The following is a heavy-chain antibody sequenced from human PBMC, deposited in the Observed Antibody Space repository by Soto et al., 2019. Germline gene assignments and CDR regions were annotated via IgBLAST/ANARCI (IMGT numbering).Heavy chain of an antibody. J-gene: IGHJ4*02. D-gene: IGHD6-19*01. Sequence: VQLLESGGGLVQPGGSLRLSCAASGFPFRDYAMNWVRQAPGKGLEWVSDISGNGDSARYADSVKGRFTVSRDNSRDTLYLQMSSLRVDENARDYWGKESRVSGWSVGNCWGQGPVVTVSS. CDR3: GKESRVSGWSVGNC. CDR2: ISGNGDSA. V-gene: IGHV3-23*01. CDR1: GFPFRDYA.